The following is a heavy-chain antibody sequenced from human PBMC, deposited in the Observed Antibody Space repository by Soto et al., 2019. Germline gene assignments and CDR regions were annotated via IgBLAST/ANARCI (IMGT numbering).Heavy chain of an antibody. J-gene: IGHJ5*02. CDR2: ISGDGNRA. V-gene: IGHV3-30*18. D-gene: IGHD3-10*01. CDR3: AYDGDFRSFDGWLDA. CDR1: GFTFSNYG. Sequence: QVQVVESGGGVVQPGRSLRLSCAASGFTFSNYGMHWVRQAPGKGLEWVAVISGDGNRAYYIDSVKGRFALSRDNSENTVHLQMQSMRGEDAAVSYCAYDGDFRSFDGWLDAWGQGTLVTVSS.